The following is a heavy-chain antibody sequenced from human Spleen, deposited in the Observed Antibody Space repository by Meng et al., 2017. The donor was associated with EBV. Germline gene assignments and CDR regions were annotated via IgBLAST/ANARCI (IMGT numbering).Heavy chain of an antibody. CDR1: GYTCNSYR. V-gene: IGHV1-18*01. CDR2: ISAYNGNT. CDR3: ARAVLGYCSSTGCYHYFDY. D-gene: IGHD2-2*01. J-gene: IGHJ4*02. Sequence: VAGVQSGAEAKKPGASVKVSWKTSGYTCNSYRISRVPQAPGQGLEWMGWISAYNGNTNYAQRLQDRVTMTTDTSITTAYLELRSLRSDDTAIYYCARAVLGYCSSTGCYHYFDYWGQGTLVTVSS.